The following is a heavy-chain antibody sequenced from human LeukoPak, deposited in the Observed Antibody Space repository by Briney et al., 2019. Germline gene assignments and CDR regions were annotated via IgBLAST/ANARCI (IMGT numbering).Heavy chain of an antibody. J-gene: IGHJ3*02. CDR3: ASSRGPRSAFDI. Sequence: SETLSLTCTVSGGSISSSSYYWGWIRQPPGKGLEWIGSIYYSGSTYYNPSLKSRVTISVDTSKSQFSLKLSSVTAADTAVYYCASSRGPRSAFDIWGQGTMVTVSS. D-gene: IGHD3-10*01. CDR1: GGSISSSSYY. CDR2: IYYSGST. V-gene: IGHV4-39*01.